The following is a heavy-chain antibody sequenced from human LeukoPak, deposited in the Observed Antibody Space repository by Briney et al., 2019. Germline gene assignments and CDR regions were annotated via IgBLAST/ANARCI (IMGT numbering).Heavy chain of an antibody. Sequence: PGGSLRLSCAASGFALSDHYMDWVRQAPGKGLEWVSAISGSGGSTYYADSVKGRFTISRDNSKNTLYLQMNSLRAEDTAVYYCAKDSGYDFWSGYFFGYFDYWGQGTLVTVSS. V-gene: IGHV3-23*01. J-gene: IGHJ4*02. CDR1: GFALSDHY. D-gene: IGHD3-3*01. CDR2: ISGSGGST. CDR3: AKDSGYDFWSGYFFGYFDY.